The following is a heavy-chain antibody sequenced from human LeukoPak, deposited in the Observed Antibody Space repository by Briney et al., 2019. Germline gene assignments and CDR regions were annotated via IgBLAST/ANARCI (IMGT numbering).Heavy chain of an antibody. V-gene: IGHV1-18*01. J-gene: IGHJ4*02. D-gene: IGHD3-10*01. CDR2: ISAYNGNT. CDR3: ARDRLTYYSGSGSDY. Sequence: ASVKVSCKASGYTFTCYGINWVRQAPGQGLEWMGWISAYNGNTDYAQKLQGRVTMTTDTSTNTAYMELRSLRSDDTAVYFCARDRLTYYSGSGSDYWGQGTLVTVSS. CDR1: GYTFTCYG.